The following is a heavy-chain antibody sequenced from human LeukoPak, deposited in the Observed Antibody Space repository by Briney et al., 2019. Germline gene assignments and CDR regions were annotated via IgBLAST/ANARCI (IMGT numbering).Heavy chain of an antibody. V-gene: IGHV4-59*01. Sequence: SETLSLTCAVYGGSFSAYYWSWIRQPPGKGLEWIGYIYYSGSTNYNPSLKSRVTISVDTSKNQFSLKLSSVTAADTAVYYCARAPPSGSHNWFDPWGQGTLVTVSS. CDR1: GGSFSAYY. J-gene: IGHJ5*02. CDR3: ARAPPSGSHNWFDP. CDR2: IYYSGST.